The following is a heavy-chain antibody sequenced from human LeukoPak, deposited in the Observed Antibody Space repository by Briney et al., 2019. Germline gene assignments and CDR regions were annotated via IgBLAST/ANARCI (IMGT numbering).Heavy chain of an antibody. CDR1: GGSISSDSHY. V-gene: IGHV4-61*02. J-gene: IGHJ3*02. D-gene: IGHD3-3*01. Sequence: PSETLSLTCTVSGGSISSDSHYWTWIRQPAGKGLEWIGRVSNSGYSNDNPSLKSRVTISVDTSKNQFSLKLSSVTAEDTAVYYCTRGLEGPPQGRNAFDIWGQGTMVIVSS. CDR3: TRGLEGPPQGRNAFDI. CDR2: VSNSGYS.